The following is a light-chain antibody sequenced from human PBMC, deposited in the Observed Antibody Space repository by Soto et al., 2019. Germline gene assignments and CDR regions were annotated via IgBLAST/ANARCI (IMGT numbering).Light chain of an antibody. CDR2: GAS. V-gene: IGKV3-20*01. J-gene: IGKJ1*01. CDR1: QSVSNSY. CDR3: QQYGGAPWT. Sequence: EMVLTQSPGTLSLSTGERATLSCRASQSVSNSYLAWYQQKPGQAPRLLIYGASSRATGIPDRFSGSGSGPDFALTISRLEPEDFAVYHCQQYGGAPWTFGQGTKVEIK.